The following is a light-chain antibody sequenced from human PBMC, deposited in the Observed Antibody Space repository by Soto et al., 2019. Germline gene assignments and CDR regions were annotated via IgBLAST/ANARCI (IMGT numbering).Light chain of an antibody. V-gene: IGKV3-20*01. Sequence: EIVLTQSPGILYLSPGDRATLSCRASQTISSGFLAWYQQKVGQAPRLLIYDASNRATGVPDRFNGSGSGTDFSLTISRLEPEDFAVYHCQQYSSSPRTFGQGTRLEIK. CDR2: DAS. CDR3: QQYSSSPRT. CDR1: QTISSGF. J-gene: IGKJ5*01.